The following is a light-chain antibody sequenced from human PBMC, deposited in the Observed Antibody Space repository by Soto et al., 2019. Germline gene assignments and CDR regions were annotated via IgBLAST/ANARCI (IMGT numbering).Light chain of an antibody. CDR1: QSVSRN. CDR3: QEYSNWPPMYT. CDR2: AAS. J-gene: IGKJ2*01. V-gene: IGKV3-15*01. Sequence: EIVMTQSPAILSVSPGETVTLSCRASQSVSRNLAWYQHKPGQAPRLLISAASARATDIPARFSGSGSGTEFTLTISSLHSGDVAVYYCQEYSNWPPMYTFGQGTTLDIK.